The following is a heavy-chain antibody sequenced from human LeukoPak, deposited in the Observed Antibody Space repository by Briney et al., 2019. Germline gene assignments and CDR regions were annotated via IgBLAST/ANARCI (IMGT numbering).Heavy chain of an antibody. Sequence: GGSLRLSCAASGFIFSTYWMHWVRQVPGKGLVWVSHINGDGSRTTYADSVKGRFTISRDNAENTLYLQMKTLRAEDTAVYYCGRDVAYGMDVWGQGTTVTVSS. CDR1: GFIFSTYW. J-gene: IGHJ6*02. CDR3: GRDVAYGMDV. V-gene: IGHV3-74*01. D-gene: IGHD2-15*01. CDR2: INGDGSRT.